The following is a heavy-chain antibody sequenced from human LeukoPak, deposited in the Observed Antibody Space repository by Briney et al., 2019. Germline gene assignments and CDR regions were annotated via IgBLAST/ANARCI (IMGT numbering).Heavy chain of an antibody. CDR2: IYYSGST. CDR1: GGSISSGGYS. V-gene: IGHV4-30-2*03. D-gene: IGHD2-2*03. Sequence: SSETLSLTCAVSGGSISSGGYSWSWIRQPPGKGLEWIGYIYYSGSTYYNPSLKSRVTISVDTSKNQFSLKLSSVTAADTAVYYCARHGYCSSTSCYPTYAYYYMDVWGKGTTVTISS. CDR3: ARHGYCSSTSCYPTYAYYYMDV. J-gene: IGHJ6*03.